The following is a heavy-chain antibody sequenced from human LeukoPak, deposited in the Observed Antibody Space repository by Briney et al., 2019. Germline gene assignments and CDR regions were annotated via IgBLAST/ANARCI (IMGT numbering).Heavy chain of an antibody. D-gene: IGHD3-10*01. V-gene: IGHV4-30-2*01. CDR2: IYHSGST. J-gene: IGHJ4*02. CDR1: GGSISSGGYY. CDR3: ARAVLLWFGELFDY. Sequence: SQTLSLTCNVSGGSISSGGYYWNWIRQPPGKGLEWIGEIYHSGSTNYNPSLKSRVTISVDKSKNQFSLKLSSVTAADTAVYYCARAVLLWFGELFDYWGQGTLATVSS.